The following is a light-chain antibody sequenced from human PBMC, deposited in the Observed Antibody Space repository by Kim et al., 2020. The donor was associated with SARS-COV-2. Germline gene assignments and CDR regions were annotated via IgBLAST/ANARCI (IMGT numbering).Light chain of an antibody. V-gene: IGKV3-20*01. J-gene: IGKJ5*01. CDR1: HNVGPNY. CDR3: KQYSRSPGT. Sequence: SPGHRATLSCRASHNVGPNYLAWYQQTPGQAPRLLIYGASSRATEIPDRFTGSGSGTDFTLTISRLEPEDFAVYYCKQYSRSPGTFGEGTRLEIK. CDR2: GAS.